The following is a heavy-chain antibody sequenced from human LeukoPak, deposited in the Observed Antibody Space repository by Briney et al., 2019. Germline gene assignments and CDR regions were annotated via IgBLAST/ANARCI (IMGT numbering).Heavy chain of an antibody. CDR3: SRRAYYYDSSGSYDY. CDR1: GYSFTSYS. CDR2: FYPGYSDT. Sequence: GESLKISCKGSGYSFTSYSSGWLRQMPGKGLEWMEIFYPGYSDTRYSAYFQGQVTISADKSISTAYLKWRSLKASDSAMYYCSRRAYYYDSSGSYDYWGQGTLVTVSS. J-gene: IGHJ4*02. D-gene: IGHD3-22*01. V-gene: IGHV5-51*01.